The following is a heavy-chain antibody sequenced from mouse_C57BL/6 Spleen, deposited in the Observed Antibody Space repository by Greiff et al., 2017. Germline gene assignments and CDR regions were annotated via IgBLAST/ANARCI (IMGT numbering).Heavy chain of an antibody. V-gene: IGHV1-69*01. CDR3: ARSDYYGSSYGEFDY. Sequence: QVQLQQPGAELVMPGASVKLSCKASGYTFTSYWMHWVKQRPGQGLEWIGEIDPSDSYTNYNQKFKGKSTLTVDKSSSTAYMQLSSLTSEDSAVYYGARSDYYGSSYGEFDYWGQGTTLTVSS. CDR2: IDPSDSYT. CDR1: GYTFTSYW. J-gene: IGHJ2*01. D-gene: IGHD1-1*01.